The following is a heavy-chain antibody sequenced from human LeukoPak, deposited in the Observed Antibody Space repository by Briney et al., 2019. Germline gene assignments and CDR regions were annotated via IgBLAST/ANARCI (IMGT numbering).Heavy chain of an antibody. CDR2: ISGSGGST. J-gene: IGHJ5*02. Sequence: GGSLRLSCAASGFTFSSYAMSWVRQAPGKGLEWVSAISGSGGSTYYADSVKGRFTISRDNSKNTLYLQMNSLRAEDTAVYYCAKGSALAAITSWGRFDPWGQGTLVTVSS. CDR1: GFTFSSYA. D-gene: IGHD2-15*01. CDR3: AKGSALAAITSWGRFDP. V-gene: IGHV3-23*01.